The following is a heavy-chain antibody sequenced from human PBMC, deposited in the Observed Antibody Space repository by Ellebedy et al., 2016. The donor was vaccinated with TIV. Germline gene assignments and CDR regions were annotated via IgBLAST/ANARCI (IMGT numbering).Heavy chain of an antibody. CDR1: GFTFNNYG. CDR2: IWYDGSNE. J-gene: IGHJ4*02. V-gene: IGHV3-30*02. CDR3: AKVNTTMVTVFSYIEN. Sequence: GESLKISCAASGFTFNNYGMHWVRQAPGKGLEWVAIIWYDGSNEHYTDSVNGRFTLSRDNSKNTLYLQMNSLRPEDTAIYYCAKVNTTMVTVFSYIENWGQGTLVTVSS. D-gene: IGHD5-18*01.